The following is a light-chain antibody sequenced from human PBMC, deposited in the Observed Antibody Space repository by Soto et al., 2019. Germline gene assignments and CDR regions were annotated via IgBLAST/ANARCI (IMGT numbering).Light chain of an antibody. V-gene: IGKV3-20*01. Sequence: EIVLTQSPGTLSLSPGERATLSCRASQSGSSSYLGWYQQKPGQAPRLLIYGTFSRATGIPHRFSGSGSGTDFTLTISTLEPEDFAVYYCQQYGSSPPITFGQGTRLEI. CDR3: QQYGSSPPIT. J-gene: IGKJ5*01. CDR2: GTF. CDR1: QSGSSSY.